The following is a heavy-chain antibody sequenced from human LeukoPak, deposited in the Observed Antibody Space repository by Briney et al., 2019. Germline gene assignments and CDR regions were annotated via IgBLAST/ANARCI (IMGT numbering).Heavy chain of an antibody. CDR2: IYYSGST. Sequence: SETLSLTCTVSGGSISSYYWSWIRQPPGKGLEWIGYIYYSGSTNYNPSLKSRVTISVDTSKNQFSLKLSSVTAADTAVYYCARGTSYDYIWGSYRNHYFDYWGQGTLVTVSS. V-gene: IGHV4-59*01. J-gene: IGHJ4*02. CDR1: GGSISSYY. D-gene: IGHD3-16*02. CDR3: ARGTSYDYIWGSYRNHYFDY.